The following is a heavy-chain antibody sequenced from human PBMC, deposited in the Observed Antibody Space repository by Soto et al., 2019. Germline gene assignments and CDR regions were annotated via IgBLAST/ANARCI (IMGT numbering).Heavy chain of an antibody. D-gene: IGHD1-7*01. CDR3: ARASAYGTTWSFDN. CDR2: ISGFNGNT. CDR1: GYTFSRYG. J-gene: IGHJ4*02. Sequence: ASVKVSCKASGYTFSRYGISWVRQAPGQGREWMGWISGFNGNTKESEKLQGRVTLTTYTAANTAHMELRGLRSDDTAVYYCARASAYGTTWSFDNWGQGTLVTVSS. V-gene: IGHV1-18*01.